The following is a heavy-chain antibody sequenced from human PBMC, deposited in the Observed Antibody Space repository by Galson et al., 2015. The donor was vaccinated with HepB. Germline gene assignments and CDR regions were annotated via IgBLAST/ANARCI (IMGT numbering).Heavy chain of an antibody. V-gene: IGHV3-30-3*01. Sequence: SSYAMHWVRQAPGKGLEWVAVISYDGSNKYYADSVKGRFTISRDNSKNTLYLQMNSLRAEDTAVYYCASYDRLLYSVIAKFDCWGQGTLVTVSS. CDR3: ASYDRLLYSVIAKFDC. D-gene: IGHD3/OR15-3a*01. CDR2: ISYDGSNK. CDR1: SSYA. J-gene: IGHJ4*02.